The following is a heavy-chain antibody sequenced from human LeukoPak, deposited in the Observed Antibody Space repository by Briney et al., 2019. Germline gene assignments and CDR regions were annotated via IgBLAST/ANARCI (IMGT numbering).Heavy chain of an antibody. V-gene: IGHV3-30*04. CDR1: GFTFSSYA. CDR3: ARDTMVAFDY. D-gene: IGHD3-10*01. CDR2: ISYDGSNK. J-gene: IGHJ4*02. Sequence: PGRSLRLSCAASGFTFSSYAMHWVRQAPGKGLEWVAVISYDGSNKYYADSVKGRFTISRDNSKNTLYLQMNSLRAEDTAVYYCARDTMVAFDYWGQGTLVTVSS.